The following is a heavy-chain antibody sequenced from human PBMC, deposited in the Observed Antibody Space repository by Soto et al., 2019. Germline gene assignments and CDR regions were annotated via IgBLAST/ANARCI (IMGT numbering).Heavy chain of an antibody. CDR2: ISGSSTYI. CDR1: GFTFSYYS. V-gene: IGHV3-21*04. J-gene: IGHJ4*02. Sequence: EVQLVESGGGLVKPGESLRVSCAASGFTFSYYSLHWVRQAPGKGLEWVSSISGSSTYIYYADRVKGRFTISRDNAKNSLYLRMHSLRAEDTAVYYCARGDGTGLYNSGWSPRYWGQGTLVTVSS. D-gene: IGHD6-19*01. CDR3: ARGDGTGLYNSGWSPRY.